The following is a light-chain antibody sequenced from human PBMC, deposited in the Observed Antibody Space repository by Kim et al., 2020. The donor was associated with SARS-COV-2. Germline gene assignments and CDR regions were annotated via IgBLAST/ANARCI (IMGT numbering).Light chain of an antibody. V-gene: IGKV3-20*01. J-gene: IGKJ1*01. CDR2: SAS. CDR3: QQYATSPET. Sequence: ETVLTQSPGTLSLSPGERATLSCRASQSVSSNFLAWYQKKAGQAPRLVIYSASSRASGIPDRFSGSGSGTDFTLTISTLEPEDFAVYYSQQYATSPETYGQGTKVEIK. CDR1: QSVSSNF.